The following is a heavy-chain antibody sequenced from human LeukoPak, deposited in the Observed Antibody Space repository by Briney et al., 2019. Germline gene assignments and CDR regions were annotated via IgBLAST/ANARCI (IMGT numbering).Heavy chain of an antibody. J-gene: IGHJ3*02. Sequence: ASVKVSCKASGYTFTGYHMHWVRQAPGQGLEWMGWINPNSGGTNYAQKFQGRVTMTRDTSISTAYMELSRLRSDDTAVYYCARVGGGDGGVAFDIWGQGTVVTVSS. CDR1: GYTFTGYH. V-gene: IGHV1-2*02. D-gene: IGHD2-21*02. CDR2: INPNSGGT. CDR3: ARVGGGDGGVAFDI.